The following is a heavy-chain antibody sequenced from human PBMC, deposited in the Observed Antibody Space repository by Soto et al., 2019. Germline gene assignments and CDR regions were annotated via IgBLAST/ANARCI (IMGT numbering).Heavy chain of an antibody. J-gene: IGHJ4*02. D-gene: IGHD1-26*01. V-gene: IGHV4-59*12. Sequence: SETLSLTCTVSGGSISSYYWSWIRQPPGKGLEWIGYIYYSGSTNYNPSVKGRFTISRDNAKNTLYLQMNSLRAEDTAVYYCARVESYSAPDYWGQGTLVTVSS. CDR2: IYYSGST. CDR3: ARVESYSAPDY. CDR1: GGSISSYY.